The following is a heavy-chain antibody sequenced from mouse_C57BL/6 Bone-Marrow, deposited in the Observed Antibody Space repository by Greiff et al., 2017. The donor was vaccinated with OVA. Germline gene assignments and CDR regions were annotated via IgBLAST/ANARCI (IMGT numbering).Heavy chain of an antibody. Sequence: RVESGGGLVKPGGSLKLSCAASGFTFSSYTMSWVRQTPEKRLEWVATISGGGGNTYYPDSVKGRFTISRDNAKNTLYLQMSSLRSEDTALYYCAREDGSYAMDYWGQGTSVTVSS. J-gene: IGHJ4*01. CDR3: AREDGSYAMDY. CDR1: GFTFSSYT. CDR2: ISGGGGNT. D-gene: IGHD2-3*01. V-gene: IGHV5-9*01.